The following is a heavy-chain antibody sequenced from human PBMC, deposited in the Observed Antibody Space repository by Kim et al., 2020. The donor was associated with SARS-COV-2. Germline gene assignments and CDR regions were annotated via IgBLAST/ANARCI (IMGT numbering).Heavy chain of an antibody. J-gene: IGHJ6*02. D-gene: IGHD2-2*01. CDR1: GGSISSYY. CDR3: ARQGGMMGYCSSTSCPPYGMDV. Sequence: SETLSLTCTVSGGSISSYYWSWIRQPPGKGLEWIGYIYYSGSTNYNPSLKSRVTISVDTSKNQFSLKLSSVTAADTAVYYCARQGGMMGYCSSTSCPPYGMDVWGQGTTVTVSS. V-gene: IGHV4-59*08. CDR2: IYYSGST.